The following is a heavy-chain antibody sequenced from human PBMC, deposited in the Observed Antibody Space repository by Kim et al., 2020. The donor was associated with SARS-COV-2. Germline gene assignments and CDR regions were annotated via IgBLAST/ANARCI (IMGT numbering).Heavy chain of an antibody. J-gene: IGHJ1*01. D-gene: IGHD3-3*01. Sequence: GGSLRLSCEASGFTFSNFWMSWVRQVPGKGLEWVASIKGDGSEEFYVASVKGRHTISRDNAENSLFLQMNSLRAEDTAGYYCSRDFYVIWRADHHAVNWG. CDR1: GFTFSNFW. V-gene: IGHV3-7*03. CDR2: IKGDGSEE. CDR3: SRDFYVIWRADHHAVN.